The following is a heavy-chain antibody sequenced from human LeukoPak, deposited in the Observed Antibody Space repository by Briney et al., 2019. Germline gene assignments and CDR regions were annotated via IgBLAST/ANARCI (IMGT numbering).Heavy chain of an antibody. Sequence: GGSLRLSCAASGFTFSSYWMPWVRQAPGKGLVWVSRINSDGSSTSYADSVKGRFTISRDNAKNTLYLQMNSLRAKDTAVYYCARRGIYLGYFDYWGQGTLVTVSS. CDR3: ARRGIYLGYFDY. J-gene: IGHJ4*02. D-gene: IGHD3-16*01. CDR1: GFTFSSYW. V-gene: IGHV3-74*01. CDR2: INSDGSST.